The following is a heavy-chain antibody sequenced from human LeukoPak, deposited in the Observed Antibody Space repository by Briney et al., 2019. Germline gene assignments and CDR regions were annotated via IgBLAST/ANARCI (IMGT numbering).Heavy chain of an antibody. D-gene: IGHD4-23*01. CDR1: GFTFSSYW. V-gene: IGHV3-74*03. Sequence: PGGSLRLSCAASGFTFSSYWMHWVRHAPGKGLVWVSRISTDGRTTTYADSVKGRFTISRDNAKNTLYVQMNSLRAEDTAVYYCARGFYGGNQYFDFWGQGTLVTVSS. CDR2: ISTDGRTT. J-gene: IGHJ4*02. CDR3: ARGFYGGNQYFDF.